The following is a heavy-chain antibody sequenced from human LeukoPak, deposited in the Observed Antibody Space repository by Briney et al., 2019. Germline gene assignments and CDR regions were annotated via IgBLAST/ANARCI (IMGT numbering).Heavy chain of an antibody. CDR2: VVRSGDGA. Sequence: GGCPGLSCAASCFRFNTYAMRRGRQAPAGGLEGGFTVVRSGDGAYYADSVKGRFAISRDNSKKTVYLQMNGLRGEDTAVYYCAREFPLEQALPAFDIWGQGTMVTVS. J-gene: IGHJ3*02. V-gene: IGHV3-23*01. CDR3: AREFPLEQALPAFDI. D-gene: IGHD1/OR15-1a*01. CDR1: CFRFNTYA.